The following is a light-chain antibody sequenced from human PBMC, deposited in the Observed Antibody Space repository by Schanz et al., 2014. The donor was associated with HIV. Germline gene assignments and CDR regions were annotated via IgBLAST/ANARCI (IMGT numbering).Light chain of an antibody. CDR1: QSIYEN. Sequence: EIVMTQSPATLSVSPGERATLSCRASQSIYENLAWYQQRPGQAPRLLIYAASTRATGIPARFSGSGSGTDFTLTISSLEPEDFAVYYCQQPGRSLLFTFGQGTKLEIK. CDR3: QQPGRSLLFT. CDR2: AAS. V-gene: IGKV3D-15*01. J-gene: IGKJ2*01.